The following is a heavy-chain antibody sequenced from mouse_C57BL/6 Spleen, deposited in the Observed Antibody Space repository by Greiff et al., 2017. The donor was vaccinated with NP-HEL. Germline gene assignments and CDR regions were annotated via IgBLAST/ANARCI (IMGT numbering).Heavy chain of an antibody. CDR1: GYTFTSYW. D-gene: IGHD2-4*01. CDR3: ARGRYDYTLDY. Sequence: QLQQSGAELVRPGSSVKLSCKASGYTFTSYWMDWVKQRPGQGLEWIGNIYPSDSETHYNQKFKDKATLTVDKSSSTAYMQLSSLTSEDSAVYYCARGRYDYTLDYWGQGTTLTVSS. CDR2: IYPSDSET. V-gene: IGHV1-61*01. J-gene: IGHJ2*01.